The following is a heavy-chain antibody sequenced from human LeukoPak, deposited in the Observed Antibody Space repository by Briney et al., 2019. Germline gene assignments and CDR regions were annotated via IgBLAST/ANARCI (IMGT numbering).Heavy chain of an antibody. Sequence: GGSVRLSCAASAFTFSNHAMHWVRQAPGKGLEWVAVISSYGSNKHHADSVKGRFTISRDNSKNTLFLQMNSLKPEDTAVYYCARDSSVIYCSSPSCYSHYSDDWGQGSLATVSS. CDR2: ISSYGSNK. J-gene: IGHJ4*02. D-gene: IGHD2-2*01. CDR3: ARDSSVIYCSSPSCYSHYSDD. V-gene: IGHV3-30*04. CDR1: AFTFSNHA.